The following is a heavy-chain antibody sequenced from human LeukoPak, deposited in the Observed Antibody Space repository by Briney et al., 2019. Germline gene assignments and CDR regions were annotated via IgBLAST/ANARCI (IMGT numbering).Heavy chain of an antibody. CDR2: INHSGST. Sequence: PSETLSLTCAVYGGSFSGYYWSWIRQPPGKGLEWIGEINHSGSTNYNPSLKSPVTISVDTSKNRFSLNLSSVTAADTAVYYCARQEIGLRSFDPWGQGTLVTVSS. D-gene: IGHD3/OR15-3a*01. CDR1: GGSFSGYY. CDR3: ARQEIGLRSFDP. V-gene: IGHV4-34*01. J-gene: IGHJ5*02.